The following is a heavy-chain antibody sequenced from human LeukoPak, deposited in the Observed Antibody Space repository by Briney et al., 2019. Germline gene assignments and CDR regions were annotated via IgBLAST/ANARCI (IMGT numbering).Heavy chain of an antibody. CDR3: ARGRITMVRGVTRVYYFDY. D-gene: IGHD3-10*01. CDR2: IIPILGIA. V-gene: IGHV1-69*04. Sequence: ASVKVSCKASGGTFSSYAIGWVRQAPGQGLEWMGRIIPILGIANYAQKFQGRVTITADKSTSTAYMELSSLRSEDTAVYYCARGRITMVRGVTRVYYFDYWGQGTLVTVSS. CDR1: GGTFSSYA. J-gene: IGHJ4*02.